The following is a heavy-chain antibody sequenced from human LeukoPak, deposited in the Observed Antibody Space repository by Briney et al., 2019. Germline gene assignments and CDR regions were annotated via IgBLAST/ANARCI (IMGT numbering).Heavy chain of an antibody. CDR2: INQDGSQK. D-gene: IGHD3-10*01. Sequence: PGGSLRLSCAASGFTFSTYWMSWVRQAPGKGLEWVANINQDGSQKHYVDSVEGRFTISRDNAKDSVYLQMNSLRAEDTAVYYCAKDSYYYGSGSYYDYWGQGTLVTVSS. CDR1: GFTFSTYW. J-gene: IGHJ4*02. V-gene: IGHV3-7*03. CDR3: AKDSYYYGSGSYYDY.